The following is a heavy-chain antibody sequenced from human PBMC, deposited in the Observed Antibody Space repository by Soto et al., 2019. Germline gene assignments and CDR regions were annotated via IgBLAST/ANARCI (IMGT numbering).Heavy chain of an antibody. V-gene: IGHV3-53*01. J-gene: IGHJ6*02. CDR1: GLTVSHNY. Sequence: EVQLVESGGGLIQPGGSLRLSCVASGLTVSHNYMAWVRQAPEMGLEWVSILYTEGTTYYADSVKGRCTISRDSSKNPLLLQMDSLRAEDTAVYYCVRPRPSGENYGMDVWGQGTTVTVSS. CDR3: VRPRPSGENYGMDV. D-gene: IGHD3-16*01. CDR2: LYTEGTT.